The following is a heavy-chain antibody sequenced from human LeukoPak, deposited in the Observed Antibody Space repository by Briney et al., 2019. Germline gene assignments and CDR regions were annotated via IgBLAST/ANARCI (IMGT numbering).Heavy chain of an antibody. CDR3: ATGGIAAVPYDY. Sequence: ASVKVSCKVSGYTLTELSMHWVRQAPGKGLEWMGGFDPEDGETIYAQKFQGRVTMTEDTSTDTAYMELSSLRSEDTAVYYCATGGIAAVPYDYWGQGTLVTVSS. D-gene: IGHD6-13*01. CDR1: GYTLTELS. J-gene: IGHJ4*02. V-gene: IGHV1-24*01. CDR2: FDPEDGET.